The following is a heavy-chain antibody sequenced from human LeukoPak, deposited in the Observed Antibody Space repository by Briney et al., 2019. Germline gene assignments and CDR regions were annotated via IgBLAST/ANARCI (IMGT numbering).Heavy chain of an antibody. D-gene: IGHD6-19*01. CDR1: GLSFSSYN. CDR2: ITSSTIYI. V-gene: IGHV3-21*01. CDR3: ARDPVPYSSGWYYFDY. Sequence: GGSLRLSCTASGLSFSSYNMNWVRQAPGKGLEWVSSITSSTIYIYYADSVKGRFTISRDNAKNSLYLQMNSLRAEDTAVYYCARDPVPYSSGWYYFDYRGQGTLVTVSS. J-gene: IGHJ4*02.